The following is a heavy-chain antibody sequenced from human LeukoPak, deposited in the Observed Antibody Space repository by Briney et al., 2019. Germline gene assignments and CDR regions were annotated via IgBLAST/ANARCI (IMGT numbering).Heavy chain of an antibody. J-gene: IGHJ4*02. CDR3: AKDMIAVAGRYYFDY. CDR1: GFTFDDYA. D-gene: IGHD6-19*01. CDR2: ISWNSGSI. V-gene: IGHV3-9*01. Sequence: GGSLRLSCAASGFTFDDYAMHWVRQAPGKGLEWVSGISWNSGSIGYADSVKGRFIISRDNAKNSLYLQMNSLRAEDTALYYCAKDMIAVAGRYYFDYWGQGTLVTVSS.